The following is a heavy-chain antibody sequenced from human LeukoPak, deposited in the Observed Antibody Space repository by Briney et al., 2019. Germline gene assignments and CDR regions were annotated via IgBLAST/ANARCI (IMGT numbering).Heavy chain of an antibody. Sequence: PGRSLRLSCAASGFTFSSYGMHWVRQAPGKGLEWVAVIWYDGSNKYYADSVKGRFTISRDNSKNTLYLQMNSLRDEDTAVYYCKSGPGPLLPRGEFDYWGQGTLVTVSS. D-gene: IGHD2-15*01. V-gene: IGHV3-33*01. CDR1: GFTFSSYG. CDR2: IWYDGSNK. CDR3: KSGPGPLLPRGEFDY. J-gene: IGHJ4*02.